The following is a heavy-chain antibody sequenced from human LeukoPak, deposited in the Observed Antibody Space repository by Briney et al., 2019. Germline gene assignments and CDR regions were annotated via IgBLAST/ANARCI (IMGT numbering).Heavy chain of an antibody. J-gene: IGHJ4*02. Sequence: SVKVSCKASGGTFSSYAISWVRQAPGQGLEWMGRIIPILGIANYAQKFQGRVTITADKSTSTAYMELSSLRSEDTAVYYCARDRTTIFGVVSRFWYWGQGTLVTVSS. CDR1: GGTFSSYA. D-gene: IGHD3-3*01. CDR3: ARDRTTIFGVVSRFWY. CDR2: IIPILGIA. V-gene: IGHV1-69*04.